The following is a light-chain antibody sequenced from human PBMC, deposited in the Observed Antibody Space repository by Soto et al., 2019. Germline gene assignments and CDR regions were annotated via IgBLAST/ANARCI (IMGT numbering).Light chain of an antibody. CDR3: RSYTSSSTLV. V-gene: IGLV2-14*01. Sequence: QSVLTQPASVSGSPRQTITISCTGTSSDVGGYNYVSWYQQHPGKAPKLMIYEVSNRPSGASNHFSGSKSCNTASLTISGLQAEDEADHDCRSYTSSSTLVFGTGTKGTVL. CDR1: SSDVGGYNY. CDR2: EVS. J-gene: IGLJ1*01.